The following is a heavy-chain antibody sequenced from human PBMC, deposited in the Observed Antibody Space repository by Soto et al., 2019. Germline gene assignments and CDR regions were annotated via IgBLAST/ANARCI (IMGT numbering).Heavy chain of an antibody. D-gene: IGHD6-19*01. CDR1: GFTFSSYG. V-gene: IGHV3-30*18. CDR3: AKDLAVAGTLYAFDI. CDR2: ISYDGSNN. J-gene: IGHJ3*02. Sequence: QVQLVESGGGVVQPGRSLRLSCAASGFTFSSYGMHWVRQAPGKGLEWVAVISYDGSNNYYADSVKGRFTISRDNSKNTMYLQMNSLRAEDTAVYYCAKDLAVAGTLYAFDIWGQGTMVTVSS.